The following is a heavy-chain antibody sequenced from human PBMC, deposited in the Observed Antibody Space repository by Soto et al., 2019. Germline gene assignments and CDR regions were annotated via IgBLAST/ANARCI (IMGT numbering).Heavy chain of an antibody. CDR3: AKDDFTDRGDDYFDY. CDR1: GFSFTDFA. CDR2: IGASGDIT. Sequence: GGSLRLSCAASGFSFTDFAMVWVRQAPGKGLEWVAGIGASGDITWYADSVKGRLSISRDNSKNTLYLQLNSLRFEDTAVYYCAKDDFTDRGDDYFDYWGPGTLVTVSS. V-gene: IGHV3-23*01. D-gene: IGHD2-21*02. J-gene: IGHJ4*02.